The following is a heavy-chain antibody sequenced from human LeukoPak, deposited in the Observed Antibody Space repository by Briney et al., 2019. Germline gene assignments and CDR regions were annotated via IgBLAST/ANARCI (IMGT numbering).Heavy chain of an antibody. CDR2: IWYDGSNK. D-gene: IGHD3-3*01. V-gene: IGHV3-33*01. J-gene: IGHJ3*02. CDR3: ATTTRFLVAFDI. CDR1: GFTFTNFG. Sequence: GRSLRLSCAASGFTFTNFGMHWVRQAPGKGLEWVAVIWYDGSNKYYADSVKGRFTISRDNSKNTLYLQMNSLRAEDTAVYYCATTTRFLVAFDIWGQGTMVTVSS.